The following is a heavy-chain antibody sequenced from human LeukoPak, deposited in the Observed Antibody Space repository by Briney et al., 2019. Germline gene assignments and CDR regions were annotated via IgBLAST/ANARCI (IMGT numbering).Heavy chain of an antibody. V-gene: IGHV3-30*02. CDR3: AKAYCSSTSCYIDY. CDR2: IRYDGSNK. CDR1: GFTFSSYG. Sequence: GGSLRLSCAASGFTFSSYGMHWVRQAPGKGLEWVAFIRYDGSNKYYADSVKGRFTISRDNSKNTLYLQMNSLRAEDTAVCYCAKAYCSSTSCYIDYWGQGTLVTVSS. J-gene: IGHJ4*02. D-gene: IGHD2-2*01.